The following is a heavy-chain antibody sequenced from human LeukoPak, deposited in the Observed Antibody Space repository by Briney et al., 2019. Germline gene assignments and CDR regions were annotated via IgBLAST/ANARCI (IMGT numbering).Heavy chain of an antibody. Sequence: SETLSLTCTVSGGSISSYYWSWIRQPPGKGLEWIGYIYYSGSTNYNPSLKSRVTISVDTSKNQFSLKLSSVTAADTAVYYCARSQYDSSGYSPYYYYMDVWGKGTTVTISS. V-gene: IGHV4-59*08. CDR1: GGSISSYY. CDR3: ARSQYDSSGYSPYYYYMDV. J-gene: IGHJ6*03. D-gene: IGHD3-22*01. CDR2: IYYSGST.